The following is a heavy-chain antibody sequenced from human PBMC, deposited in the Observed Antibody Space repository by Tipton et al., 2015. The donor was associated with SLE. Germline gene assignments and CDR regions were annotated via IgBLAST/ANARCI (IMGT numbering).Heavy chain of an antibody. V-gene: IGHV4-61*10. CDR1: GGSISSGSYY. D-gene: IGHD3-3*01. CDR2: IYYSGST. CDR3: ARALDDFWSGYYDY. Sequence: TLSLTCTVSGGSISSGSYYWSWIRQPAGKGLEWIGYIYYSGSTNYNPSLKSRVTISVDTSKNQFSLKLSSVTAADTAVYYCARALDDFWSGYYDYWGQGTLVTVSS. J-gene: IGHJ4*02.